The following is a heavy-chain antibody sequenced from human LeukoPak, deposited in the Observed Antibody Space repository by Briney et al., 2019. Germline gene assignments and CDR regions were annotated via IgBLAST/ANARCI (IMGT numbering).Heavy chain of an antibody. V-gene: IGHV4-59*01. CDR1: GGSISSYY. CDR3: AREVGFGSTVTTPYWYFDL. CDR2: IYYSGST. J-gene: IGHJ2*01. D-gene: IGHD4-17*01. Sequence: PSETLSLTCTVSGGSISSYYWSWIRQPPGKGLEWIGYIYYSGSTNYNPSLKSRVTISVDTSKNQFSLKLSSVTAADTAVYYCAREVGFGSTVTTPYWYFDLWGRGTLVTVSS.